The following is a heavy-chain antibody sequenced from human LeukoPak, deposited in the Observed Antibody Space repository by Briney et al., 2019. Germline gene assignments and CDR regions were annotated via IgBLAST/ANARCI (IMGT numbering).Heavy chain of an antibody. D-gene: IGHD4-17*01. J-gene: IGHJ4*02. V-gene: IGHV3-23*01. CDR3: ATTAGDYGYFDY. CDR1: GFTFSSSA. Sequence: GGSLRLSCAASGFTFSSSAMSWVRQVPGKGLEWVSGISASGGSTYYADSVRGRFTISRDNSKNTLYVQMNSLRAEDTAVYYCATTAGDYGYFDYWGQGTLVTVSS. CDR2: ISASGGST.